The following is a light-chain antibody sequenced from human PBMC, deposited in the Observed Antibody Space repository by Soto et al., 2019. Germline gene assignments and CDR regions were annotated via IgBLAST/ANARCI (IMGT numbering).Light chain of an antibody. CDR3: QQGYVLPRT. J-gene: IGKJ1*01. CDR1: QTIGAY. Sequence: DIQMIQSPSSLSASVGDRVTITCRATQTIGAYVNWYQQTPGKAPRLLIYAASSLQSGVPSRFSGSGYGTDFTLTITVLQPEDFATYYCQQGYVLPRTFGQGTKVEVK. V-gene: IGKV1-39*01. CDR2: AAS.